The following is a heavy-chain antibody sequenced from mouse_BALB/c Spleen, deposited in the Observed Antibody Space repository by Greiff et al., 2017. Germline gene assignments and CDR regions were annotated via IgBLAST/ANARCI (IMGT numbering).Heavy chain of an antibody. CDR1: GYTFTSYW. CDR3: ARGTARAPFAY. V-gene: IGHV1-87*01. CDR2: IYPGDGDT. J-gene: IGHJ3*01. D-gene: IGHD3-2*01. Sequence: QVQLKESGAELAKPGASVKMSCKASGYTFTSYWMQWVKQRPGQGLEWIGAIYPGDGDTRYTQKFKGKATLTADKSSSTAYMQLSSLASEDSAVYYCARGTARAPFAYWGQGTLVTVSA.